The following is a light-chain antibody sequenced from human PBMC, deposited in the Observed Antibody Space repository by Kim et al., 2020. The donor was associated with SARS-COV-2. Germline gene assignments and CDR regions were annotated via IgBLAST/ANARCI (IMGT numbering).Light chain of an antibody. V-gene: IGLV2-23*01. CDR3: CSYENSSPYV. Sequence: QSALTQPASVSGSPGQTVTISCTGTSSDVGNYNVVSWYQQQPTKATKLMIYDDTKPPSGVSNCSSGTKAANTASPTISGLQAEDEADYYCCSYENSSPYVFGRGTKVTVL. CDR2: DDT. J-gene: IGLJ1*01. CDR1: SSDVGNYNV.